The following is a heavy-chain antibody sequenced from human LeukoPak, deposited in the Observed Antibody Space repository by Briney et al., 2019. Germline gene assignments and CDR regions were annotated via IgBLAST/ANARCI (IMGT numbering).Heavy chain of an antibody. CDR3: ARHEGYSYAFAY. CDR2: ICYSGST. D-gene: IGHD5-18*01. V-gene: IGHV4-59*08. CDR1: GGSISSYY. J-gene: IGHJ4*02. Sequence: PSETLSLTCTVFGGSISSYYWSWIRQPPGKGLEWIGYICYSGSTNYNASLKSRLTISADTSKNQFSLKLSSVTAADTAVYFCARHEGYSYAFAYWGQGTLVTVSS.